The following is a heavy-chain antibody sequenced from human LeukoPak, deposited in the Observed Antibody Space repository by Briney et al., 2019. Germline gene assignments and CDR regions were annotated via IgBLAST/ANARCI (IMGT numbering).Heavy chain of an antibody. Sequence: GGSLRLSCAAPGFTFDDYAMHWVRQAPGKGLEWVSLISGDGGSTYYADSVKGRFTISRDNSKNSLYLQMNSLRTEDTALYYCAKEGFYYDSSGYLGLDPWGQGTLVTVSS. CDR2: ISGDGGST. V-gene: IGHV3-43*02. D-gene: IGHD3-22*01. CDR1: GFTFDDYA. J-gene: IGHJ5*02. CDR3: AKEGFYYDSSGYLGLDP.